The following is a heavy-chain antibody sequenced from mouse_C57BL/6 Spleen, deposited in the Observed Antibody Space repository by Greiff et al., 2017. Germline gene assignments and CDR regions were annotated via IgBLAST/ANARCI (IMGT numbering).Heavy chain of an antibody. V-gene: IGHV1-55*01. Sequence: QVQLKQPGAELVKPGASVKMSCKASGYTFTSYWITWVKQRPGQGLEWIGDIYPGRGSTNYNEKFKSKATLTVDTSSSTAYMQLSSLTSEDSAVYYCARSTTVVADYWGQGTTLTVSS. D-gene: IGHD1-1*01. CDR3: ARSTTVVADY. J-gene: IGHJ2*01. CDR2: IYPGRGST. CDR1: GYTFTSYW.